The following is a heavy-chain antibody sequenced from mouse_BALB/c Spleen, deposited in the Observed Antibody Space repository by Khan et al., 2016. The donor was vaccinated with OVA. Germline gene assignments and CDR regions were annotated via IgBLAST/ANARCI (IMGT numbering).Heavy chain of an antibody. CDR2: MFPGDGST. CDR3: ARGGYGGFAY. Sequence: VQLQESGAELVKPGASVKLSCKASGYTFTSYDINWERQRPEQGLEWIGWMFPGDGSTKYNENFKGKATLTTDKSSSTAYMQLSRLTSEDSGAYFGARGGYGGFAYWGQGTLVTVSA. J-gene: IGHJ3*01. CDR1: GYTFTSYD. D-gene: IGHD2-14*01. V-gene: IGHV1-85*01.